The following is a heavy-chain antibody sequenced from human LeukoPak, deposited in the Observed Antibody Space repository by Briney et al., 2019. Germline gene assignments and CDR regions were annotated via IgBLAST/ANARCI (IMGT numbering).Heavy chain of an antibody. CDR1: GFTFSSYW. V-gene: IGHV3-7*01. CDR2: IKQDGSEK. D-gene: IGHD5-12*01. CDR3: VRLSGYESQRLVMYYYYGMDV. J-gene: IGHJ6*02. Sequence: GSLRLSCAASGFTFSSYWMSWVRQAPGKGLEWVANIKQDGSEKYYVDSVKGRFTISRDNAKNSLYLQMNSLRAEDTAVYYCVRLSGYESQRLVMYYYYGMDVWGQGTTVTVSS.